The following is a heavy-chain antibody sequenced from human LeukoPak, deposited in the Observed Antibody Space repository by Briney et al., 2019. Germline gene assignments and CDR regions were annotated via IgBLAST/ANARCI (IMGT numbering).Heavy chain of an antibody. Sequence: GGSLRLSCAASGFTFSNAWMSWVRQAPGKGLEWVGRIKSKTDGGTTDYAAPVKGRFTISRDDSKNTLYLQMNSLRAEDTAVYYCAKSGRIVVVPAATDYWGQGTLVTVSS. J-gene: IGHJ4*02. CDR1: GFTFSNAW. D-gene: IGHD2-2*01. CDR3: AKSGRIVVVPAATDY. V-gene: IGHV3-15*01. CDR2: IKSKTDGGTT.